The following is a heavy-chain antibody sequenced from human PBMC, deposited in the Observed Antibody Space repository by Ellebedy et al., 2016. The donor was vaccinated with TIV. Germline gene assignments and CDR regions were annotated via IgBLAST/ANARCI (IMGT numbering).Heavy chain of an antibody. CDR3: ARGLNGGGRGWFDP. CDR1: GGSISSSSYY. V-gene: IGHV4-39*07. J-gene: IGHJ5*02. D-gene: IGHD3-16*01. Sequence: GSLRLSCTVSGGSISSSSYYWGWIRQPPGKGLEWIGTIYYSGSTHYNPSLKGRVTISVDTSKNQFSLKLNSVTAADTAVYYCARGLNGGGRGWFDPWGQGTLVTVSS. CDR2: IYYSGST.